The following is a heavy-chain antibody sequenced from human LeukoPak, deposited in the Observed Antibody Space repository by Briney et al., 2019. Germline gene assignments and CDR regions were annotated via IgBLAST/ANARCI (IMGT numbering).Heavy chain of an antibody. CDR1: RFSFSTYA. Sequence: GGSLRLSCAASRFSFSTYAMNWVRQAPGRGLEWVSTISSSGDNTFHADSVRGRFTISRDNSKSTLYLQMNSLTAEDTAVYFCAKRGDHCSGGGCYLDYWGQGTLVTVSS. J-gene: IGHJ4*02. V-gene: IGHV3-23*01. CDR2: ISSSGDNT. CDR3: AKRGDHCSGGGCYLDY. D-gene: IGHD6-19*01.